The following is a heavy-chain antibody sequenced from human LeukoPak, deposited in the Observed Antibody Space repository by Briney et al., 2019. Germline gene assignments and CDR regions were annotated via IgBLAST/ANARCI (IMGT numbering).Heavy chain of an antibody. CDR3: ARGGFWRMATNFFDY. Sequence: GASVKVSCKASGGTFSSYAISWVRQAPGQGLEWMGGIIPIFGTANYAQKFQGRVTITADESTSTAYMELSSLRSEDTAVYYCARGGFWRMATNFFDYWGQGTLVTVSS. CDR1: GGTFSSYA. V-gene: IGHV1-69*13. D-gene: IGHD5-24*01. J-gene: IGHJ4*02. CDR2: IIPIFGTA.